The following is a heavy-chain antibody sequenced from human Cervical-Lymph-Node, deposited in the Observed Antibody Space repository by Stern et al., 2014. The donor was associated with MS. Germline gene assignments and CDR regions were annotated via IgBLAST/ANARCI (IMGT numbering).Heavy chain of an antibody. CDR2: IIPMLDLP. CDR3: ARQRGREAASALDY. D-gene: IGHD2-15*01. Sequence: QVQLVQSGAEVKKPGSSVRVSCKASGGTFNTYTVYWVRQAPGQGLEWMGKIIPMLDLPVYAQRFQGRVTITLDKSTSTAYIDLNSLTSEDTAVYYCARQRGREAASALDYWGQGTLVTVSS. CDR1: GGTFNTYT. J-gene: IGHJ4*02. V-gene: IGHV1-69*09.